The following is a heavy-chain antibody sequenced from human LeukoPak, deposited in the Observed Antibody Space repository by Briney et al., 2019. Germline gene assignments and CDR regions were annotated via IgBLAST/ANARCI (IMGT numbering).Heavy chain of an antibody. CDR3: ARIRRPSSRGFYFDY. D-gene: IGHD6-13*01. CDR1: GYTFTSYG. V-gene: IGHV1-18*01. J-gene: IGHJ4*02. Sequence: ASVKVSCKASGYTFTSYGISWVRQAPGQGLEWMGWISAYNGNTNYAQKLQGRVTMTTDTSTSTAYMELRSLRSDDTAVYYCARIRRPSSRGFYFDYWGQGTLVTVSS. CDR2: ISAYNGNT.